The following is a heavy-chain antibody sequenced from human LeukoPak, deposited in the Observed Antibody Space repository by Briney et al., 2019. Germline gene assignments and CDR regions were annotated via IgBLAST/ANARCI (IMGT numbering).Heavy chain of an antibody. CDR3: AREYSSSEGYFDY. CDR2: INRSGST. V-gene: IGHV4-34*01. Sequence: SETLSLTCAVYGGSFSGYYWSWIRQPPGKGLEWIGEINRSGSTNYNPSLKSRVTISVDTSKNQFSLKLSSVTAADTAVYYCAREYSSSEGYFDYWGQGTLVTVSS. J-gene: IGHJ4*02. D-gene: IGHD6-6*01. CDR1: GGSFSGYY.